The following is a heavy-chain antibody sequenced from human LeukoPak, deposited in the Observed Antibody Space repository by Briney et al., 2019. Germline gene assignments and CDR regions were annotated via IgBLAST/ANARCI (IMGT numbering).Heavy chain of an antibody. Sequence: GASVKVSCKTSGYTFTAYYIHWVRQAPGQGLEWVGWINPTTGGTNYAQKFQGRVTVTRDTSISTAYMELASLRSDDTAVYYCALTGGLFDYWGQGTLVTVSS. J-gene: IGHJ4*02. CDR1: GYTFTAYY. CDR3: ALTGGLFDY. D-gene: IGHD1-14*01. V-gene: IGHV1-2*02. CDR2: INPTTGGT.